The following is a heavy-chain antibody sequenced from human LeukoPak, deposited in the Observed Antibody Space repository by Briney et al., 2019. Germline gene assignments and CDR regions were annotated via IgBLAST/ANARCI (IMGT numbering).Heavy chain of an antibody. CDR3: AKDRTKYKLLPYYFDY. CDR1: GFTFSSYA. J-gene: IGHJ4*02. CDR2: ISGSSDST. D-gene: IGHD3-10*01. Sequence: GGSLRLSCAASGFTFSSYAMSWVRQAPGKGLEWVSAISGSSDSTYYADSVKGRFTISRDKSKNTLYLQMNSLRAEDTAVYYSAKDRTKYKLLPYYFDYWGQGTLVTVSS. V-gene: IGHV3-23*01.